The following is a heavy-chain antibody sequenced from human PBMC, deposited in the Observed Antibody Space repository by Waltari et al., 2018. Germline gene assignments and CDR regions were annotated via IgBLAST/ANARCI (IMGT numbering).Heavy chain of an antibody. CDR2: IYYSGTA. D-gene: IGHD5-12*01. Sequence: QVQLQESGPGLVKPSETLSLTCSVSGGSISNSYWTWIRQSPGKGLEWIGDIYYSGTANFNPSLNNRVAISADTSKNQCSLKLSSVIAADTAVYYCARAHLQVVTTRDDYYIYYMDVWGKGTTVTVSS. J-gene: IGHJ6*03. CDR3: ARAHLQVVTTRDDYYIYYMDV. CDR1: GGSISNSY. V-gene: IGHV4-59*01.